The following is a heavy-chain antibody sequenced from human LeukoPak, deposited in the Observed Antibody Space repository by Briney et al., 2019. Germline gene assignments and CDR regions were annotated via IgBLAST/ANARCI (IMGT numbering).Heavy chain of an antibody. CDR1: GGSISSSSYY. D-gene: IGHD2-2*01. CDR2: IYYSGST. V-gene: IGHV4-39*01. Sequence: PSETLSLTCTVSGGSISSSSYYWGWIRQPPGKGLEWIGSIYYSGSTYYNPSLKSRVTISVDTSKNQFSLKLSSVTAADTAVYYCARHRVEWGVVVPAAFDYWGQGTLVTVSS. J-gene: IGHJ4*02. CDR3: ARHRVEWGVVVPAAFDY.